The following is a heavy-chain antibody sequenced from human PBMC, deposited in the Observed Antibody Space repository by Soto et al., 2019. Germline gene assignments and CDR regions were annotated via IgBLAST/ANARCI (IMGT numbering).Heavy chain of an antibody. Sequence: GPTVVKATQTHTLDCTVYWFSLSNARMGVSWIRKKTGKSLEWLAHIFSNDEKSYSTSLKSTLTISKYTSKSQVVLTMTNMDPVDTAAYYCPRIRRVGATSYYFDYWGQGTMVTVSS. CDR2: IFSNDEK. J-gene: IGHJ4*02. V-gene: IGHV2-26*01. CDR1: WFSLSNARMG. CDR3: PRIRRVGATSYYFDY. D-gene: IGHD1-26*01.